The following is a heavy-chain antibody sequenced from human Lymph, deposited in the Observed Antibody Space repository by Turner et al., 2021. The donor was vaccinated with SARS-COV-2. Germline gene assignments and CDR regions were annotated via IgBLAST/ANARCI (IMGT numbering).Heavy chain of an antibody. CDR2: IYSGGST. CDR3: ARDLVVYGMDV. J-gene: IGHJ6*02. CDR1: GLTVSSNY. Sequence: EVQLVETGGGLIQPGGSLRLSFAASGLTVSSNYMTWVRQAPGKGLEWVSVIYSGGSTFYADSVKGRFTISRDNSKNTLYLQMNSLRAEDTAVYYCARDLVVYGMDVWGQGTTVTVSS. V-gene: IGHV3-53*02. D-gene: IGHD3-10*01.